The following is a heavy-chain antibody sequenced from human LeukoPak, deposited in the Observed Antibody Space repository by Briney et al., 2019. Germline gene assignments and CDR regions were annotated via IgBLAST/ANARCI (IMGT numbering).Heavy chain of an antibody. CDR2: IRRKACGGTT. CDR3: TRVKRYAPRGASSWFDP. CDR1: GFTFGDYA. J-gene: IGHJ5*02. V-gene: IGHV3-49*04. D-gene: IGHD1-1*01. Sequence: GGSLRLSCTASGFTFGDYAMSWVRQAPGKGLEWVGFIRRKACGGTTEYAASVKGRFTISRDDSKSIAYLQMNSLKTEDTAVYYCTRVKRYAPRGASSWFDPWGQGTLVTVSS.